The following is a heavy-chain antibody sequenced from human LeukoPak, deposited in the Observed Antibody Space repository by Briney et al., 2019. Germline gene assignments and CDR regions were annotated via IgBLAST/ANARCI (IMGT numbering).Heavy chain of an antibody. J-gene: IGHJ6*04. CDR3: AELGITMIGGV. Sequence: GGSLRLSFAAPGFTFSSYEMNWVPQAPGKGLGWVSYISSSGSTIYYADSVKGRFTISRDNAKNSLYLQMNSLRAEDTAVYYCAELGITMIGGVWGKGTTVTISS. D-gene: IGHD3-10*02. CDR2: ISSSGSTI. V-gene: IGHV3-48*03. CDR1: GFTFSSYE.